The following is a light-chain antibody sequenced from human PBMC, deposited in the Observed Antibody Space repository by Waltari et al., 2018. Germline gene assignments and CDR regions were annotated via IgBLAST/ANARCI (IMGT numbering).Light chain of an antibody. V-gene: IGLV2-14*03. CDR2: NVR. CDR3: FSYTSRSTVL. CDR1: INADNDFSY. J-gene: IGLJ2*01. Sequence: QSALTQPASVTGSRGQSITISCTGTINADNDFSYVSWFQQHPGRVPKLLIYNVRNRPSGTSDRFSGSKSGSMASLTISGLQSEDEADYHCFSYTSRSTVLFGGGTKLTVL.